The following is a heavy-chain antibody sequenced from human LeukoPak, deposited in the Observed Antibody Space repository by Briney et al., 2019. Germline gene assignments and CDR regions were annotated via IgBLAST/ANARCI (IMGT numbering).Heavy chain of an antibody. Sequence: PGGSLRLSCAASGFTFSSYWMSWVRQPPGKGLEWVANLKHDGSEKYYVDSVKGRFTISRDNAKNSLYLQMNSLRGEDTAVYYCARVGTAEGTLEDYWGQGTLVTVSS. J-gene: IGHJ4*02. CDR3: ARVGTAEGTLEDY. V-gene: IGHV3-7*01. D-gene: IGHD6-13*01. CDR1: GFTFSSYW. CDR2: LKHDGSEK.